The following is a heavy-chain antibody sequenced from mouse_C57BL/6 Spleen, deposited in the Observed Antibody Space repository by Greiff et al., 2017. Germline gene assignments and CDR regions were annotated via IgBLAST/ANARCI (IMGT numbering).Heavy chain of an antibody. CDR2: ISDGGSYT. V-gene: IGHV5-4*01. CDR1: GFTFSSYA. CDR3: AREDTTGGFAY. Sequence: EVNVVESGGGLVKPGGSLKLSCAASGFTFSSYAMSWVRQTPEKRLEWVATISDGGSYTYYPDNVKGRFTISRDNAKNNLYLQMSHLKSEDTAMYYCAREDTTGGFAYWGQGTLVTVSA. J-gene: IGHJ3*01. D-gene: IGHD1-1*01.